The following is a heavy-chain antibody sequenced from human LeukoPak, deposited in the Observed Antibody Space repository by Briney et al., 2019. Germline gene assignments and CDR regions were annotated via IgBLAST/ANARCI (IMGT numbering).Heavy chain of an antibody. CDR1: GYTFTNYP. V-gene: IGHV7-4-1*02. Sequence: ASVKVSCKASGYTFTNYPMNWVRQAPGQGLEWMGWINTNTGNPTYAQGFTERFVFSWDTSVNTAYLQINSLKPEDTAVYFCARDTYCSGGRCYSRVDYWGQGTLVTVSS. CDR3: ARDTYCSGGRCYSRVDY. CDR2: INTNTGNP. D-gene: IGHD2-15*01. J-gene: IGHJ4*02.